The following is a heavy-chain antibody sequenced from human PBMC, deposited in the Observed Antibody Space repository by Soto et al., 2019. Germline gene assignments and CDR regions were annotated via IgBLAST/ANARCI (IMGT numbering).Heavy chain of an antibody. V-gene: IGHV3-53*04. J-gene: IGHJ4*02. D-gene: IGHD4-17*01. Sequence: GESLKISCAASGFTVSSNYMSWVRQAPGKGLEWVSVIYSGGSTYYADSVKGRFTISRHNSKNTLYLQMNSLRAEDTAVYYCARASGRYYFDYWGQGTLVTVSS. CDR1: GFTVSSNY. CDR2: IYSGGST. CDR3: ARASGRYYFDY.